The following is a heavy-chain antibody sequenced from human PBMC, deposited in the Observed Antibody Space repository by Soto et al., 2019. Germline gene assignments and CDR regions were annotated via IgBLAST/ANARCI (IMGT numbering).Heavy chain of an antibody. CDR3: ARGVVVAALYYGMDV. CDR1: GGTFSSYA. D-gene: IGHD2-15*01. Sequence: ASVKVSCKASGGTFSSYAISWVRQAPGQGLEWMGGIIPIFGTANYAQKFLGRVTITADESTSTAYMELSSLRSEDTAVYYCARGVVVAALYYGMDVWGQGTTVTVSS. J-gene: IGHJ6*02. V-gene: IGHV1-69*13. CDR2: IIPIFGTA.